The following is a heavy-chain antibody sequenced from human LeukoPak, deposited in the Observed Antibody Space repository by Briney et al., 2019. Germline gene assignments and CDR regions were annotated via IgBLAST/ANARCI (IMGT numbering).Heavy chain of an antibody. D-gene: IGHD6-13*01. CDR1: GFTFSSYA. J-gene: IGHJ5*02. Sequence: PGGSLRLSCAASGFTFSSYAMNWVRQAPGKGLQWVSSISDSGDSTYYADSVKGRFTISRDNAKNSLYLQMNSLRAEDTAVYYCARGWQLVRGDGWFDPWGQGTLVTVSS. V-gene: IGHV3-23*01. CDR3: ARGWQLVRGDGWFDP. CDR2: ISDSGDST.